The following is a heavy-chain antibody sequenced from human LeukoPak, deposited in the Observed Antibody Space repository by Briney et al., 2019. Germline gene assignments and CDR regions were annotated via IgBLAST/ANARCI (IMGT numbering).Heavy chain of an antibody. J-gene: IGHJ4*02. V-gene: IGHV1-18*01. CDR3: AREAGSGSYYPLDY. CDR1: GYTFTSYG. Sequence: ASVKVSCKASGYTFTSYGISWVRQAPGQGLEWMGWISAYNGDTYYAQNLQDRVTMTTDTTASTAYMELRSLRSADTAVYYCAREAGSGSYYPLDYWGQGTLVTVSS. CDR2: ISAYNGDT. D-gene: IGHD3-10*01.